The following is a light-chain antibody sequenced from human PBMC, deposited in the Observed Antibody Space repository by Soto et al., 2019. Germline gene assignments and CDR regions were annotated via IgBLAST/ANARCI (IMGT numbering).Light chain of an antibody. CDR2: WAS. CDR3: QQYNSYSKT. Sequence: DIQMTQSPSTLSASVGDRVTITCRASQTISSRLAWYQQKPGKAPKLLIYWASGLESGVPSRFSGSGSGTEFTLTISNLQPDDFATYYCQQYNSYSKTFGQGTKVEIK. CDR1: QTISSR. J-gene: IGKJ1*01. V-gene: IGKV1-5*03.